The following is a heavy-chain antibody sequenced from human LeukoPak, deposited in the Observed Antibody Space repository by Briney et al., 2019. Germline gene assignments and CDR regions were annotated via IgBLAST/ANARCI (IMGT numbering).Heavy chain of an antibody. Sequence: PAGSLRRSCAASGFIFSSYNMNWVRQAPGQGLKWVSYISTGSVIYYPDSVKGRFTISTDDAKNSLYLQMNSLRDEDTAVYYCARVRGVHYDIDVWGQGTTVTVSS. V-gene: IGHV3-48*02. CDR2: ISTGSVI. D-gene: IGHD3-10*01. CDR3: ARVRGVHYDIDV. J-gene: IGHJ6*02. CDR1: GFIFSSYN.